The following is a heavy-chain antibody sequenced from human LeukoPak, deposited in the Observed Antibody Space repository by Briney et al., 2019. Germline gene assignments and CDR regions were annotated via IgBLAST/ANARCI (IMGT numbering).Heavy chain of an antibody. D-gene: IGHD6-6*01. V-gene: IGHV3-21*01. J-gene: IGHJ4*02. CDR1: GFTFSSYS. Sequence: PGGSLRLSCAASGFTFSSYSMNWVRQAPGKGLEWVSSISSSSSYIYYADSVKGRFTISRDNAKNSLYLQMNSLRAEDTAVYYCARDFSSSYYFDYWGRGTLVTVSS. CDR3: ARDFSSSYYFDY. CDR2: ISSSSSYI.